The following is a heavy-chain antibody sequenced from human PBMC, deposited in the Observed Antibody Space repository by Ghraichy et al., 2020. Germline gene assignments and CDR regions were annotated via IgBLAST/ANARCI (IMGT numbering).Heavy chain of an antibody. CDR2: IYYSGST. V-gene: IGHV4-59*08. D-gene: IGHD3-10*01. Sequence: SETLSLTCTVSGGSISSYYWSWIRQPPGKGLEWIGYIYYSGSTNYNPSLKSRVTISVDTSKNQFSLKLSSVTAADTAVYYCARQLVGKGLFWFDPWGQGTLVTVSS. CDR1: GGSISSYY. J-gene: IGHJ5*02. CDR3: ARQLVGKGLFWFDP.